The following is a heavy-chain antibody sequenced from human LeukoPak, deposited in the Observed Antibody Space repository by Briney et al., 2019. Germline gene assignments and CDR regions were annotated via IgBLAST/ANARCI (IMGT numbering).Heavy chain of an antibody. CDR1: GFTFSSYG. Sequence: GGSLRLSCAASGFTFSSYGMSWVRQAPGKGLEWVSAISGSGGSTYYADSVKGRFTISRDNSKNTLYLQMNSLRAEDTAVYYCAKDVLRYFDWFGYWGQGTLVTVSS. D-gene: IGHD3-9*01. V-gene: IGHV3-23*01. J-gene: IGHJ5*01. CDR3: AKDVLRYFDWFGY. CDR2: ISGSGGST.